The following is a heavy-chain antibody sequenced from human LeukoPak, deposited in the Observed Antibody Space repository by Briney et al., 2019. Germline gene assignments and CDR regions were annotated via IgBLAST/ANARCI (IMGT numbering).Heavy chain of an antibody. CDR1: GYTFTSYA. J-gene: IGHJ3*02. D-gene: IGHD6-13*01. V-gene: IGHV1-46*01. CDR3: ARKGKSAAGGSFDI. Sequence: ASVKVSCKASGYTFTSYAMNWVRQAPGQGLEWMGIINPSGGSTSYAQKFQGRVTMTRDMSTSTVYMELSSLRSEDTAVYYCARKGKSAAGGSFDIWGQGTMVTVSS. CDR2: INPSGGST.